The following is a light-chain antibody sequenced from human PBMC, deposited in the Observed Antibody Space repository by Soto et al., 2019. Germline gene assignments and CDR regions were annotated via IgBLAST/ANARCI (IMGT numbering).Light chain of an antibody. J-gene: IGKJ1*01. Sequence: DTPLTQSHPTLSASLTEAVPMXFLASQSVSMWLAWFQQKPGKAPKLLIYAASSLQSGVPARFSGSGSGTDFTLTISSLQPEDFVTYYCQQSYSTPITFGQGTKVDIK. CDR2: AAS. CDR3: QQSYSTPIT. CDR1: QSVSMW. V-gene: IGKV1-39*01.